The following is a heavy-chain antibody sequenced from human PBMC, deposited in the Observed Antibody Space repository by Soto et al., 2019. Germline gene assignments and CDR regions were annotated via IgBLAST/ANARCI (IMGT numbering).Heavy chain of an antibody. CDR3: ATRSSSWESVDY. D-gene: IGHD6-13*01. CDR1: GFTVSSNY. Sequence: PGGSLRLSCAASGFTVSSNYMSWVRQAPGKGLEWVSVIYSGGSTYYADSVKGRLTISRDNSKNTLYLQMNSLRAEDTAVYYCATRSSSWESVDYWGQGTLVTVSS. CDR2: IYSGGST. J-gene: IGHJ4*02. V-gene: IGHV3-53*01.